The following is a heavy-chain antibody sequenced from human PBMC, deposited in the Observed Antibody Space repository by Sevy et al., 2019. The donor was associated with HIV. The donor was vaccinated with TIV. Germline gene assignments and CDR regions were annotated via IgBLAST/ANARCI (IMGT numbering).Heavy chain of an antibody. CDR2: IIPIENIT. D-gene: IGHD3-3*01. CDR3: ARRSNDFWNGYFDY. CDR1: GDTFSNYA. J-gene: IGHJ4*02. V-gene: IGHV1-69*10. Sequence: ASVKVSCKASGDTFSNYAISWVRQAPGQGLEWMGGIIPIENITNYAQNFQGRVTMTADKSTNSISMEVSSLRSDDTAVYYCARRSNDFWNGYFDYWGQGTLVTVSS.